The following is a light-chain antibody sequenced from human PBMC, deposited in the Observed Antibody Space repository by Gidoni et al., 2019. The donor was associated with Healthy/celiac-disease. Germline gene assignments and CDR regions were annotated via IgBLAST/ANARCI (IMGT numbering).Light chain of an antibody. V-gene: IGLV1-40*01. CDR3: QSYDSSLSGYV. Sequence: QSVLTQPPSVSGAPGQRVTISCTWSSANIGAGYDVHWYQQLPGPAPKLLIYGNSNRPSGVPDRFSGSKSGTSASLAITGLQAEDEADYYCQSYDSSLSGYVFGTGTKVTVL. J-gene: IGLJ1*01. CDR1: SANIGAGYD. CDR2: GNS.